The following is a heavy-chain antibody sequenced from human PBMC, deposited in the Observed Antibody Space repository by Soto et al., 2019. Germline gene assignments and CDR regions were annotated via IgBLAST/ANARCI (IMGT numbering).Heavy chain of an antibody. J-gene: IGHJ4*02. CDR3: ARGQAGWLQSWGFDH. CDR1: GGPFSDYS. V-gene: IGHV4-34*01. Sequence: QVQLQQWGAGLLKPSETLSLTCAVYGGPFSDYSWHWIRQPPGKGLGWIGEINHSGSSNYSPSLGSRVTISVDTSKSQFSLKLNSVTAADTAVYYCARGQAGWLQSWGFDHWGQGTLVTVSS. D-gene: IGHD3-16*01. CDR2: INHSGSS.